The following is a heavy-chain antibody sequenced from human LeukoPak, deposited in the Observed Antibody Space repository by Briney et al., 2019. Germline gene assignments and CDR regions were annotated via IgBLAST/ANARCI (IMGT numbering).Heavy chain of an antibody. CDR2: IIPIFGAA. CDR3: ARAARTLFGVFIIAAFDI. V-gene: IGHV1-69*06. CDR1: GGTFSRYG. D-gene: IGHD3-3*01. J-gene: IGHJ3*02. Sequence: SVKVSCKASGGTFSRYGINWVRQAPGQGLEWMGGIIPIFGAANYAQKFQGRVTITADTSTNTAYMELGSLRSEDAAVYYCARAARTLFGVFIIAAFDIWGQGTMVAVSS.